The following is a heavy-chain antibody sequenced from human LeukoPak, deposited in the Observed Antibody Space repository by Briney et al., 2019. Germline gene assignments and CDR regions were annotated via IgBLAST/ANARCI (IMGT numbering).Heavy chain of an antibody. CDR3: TTYIVVVPAAKFSHY. CDR2: IKSRTDGGTT. D-gene: IGHD2-2*01. J-gene: IGHJ4*02. V-gene: IGHV3-15*01. CDR1: GFTFSNAW. Sequence: GGSLRLSCAASGFTFSNAWMSWVRQAPGKGLEWVGRIKSRTDGGTTDYAAPVKGRFTISRDDSRNTLYLQMNSLETEDTAVYYCTTYIVVVPAAKFSHYWGQGTLVTVSS.